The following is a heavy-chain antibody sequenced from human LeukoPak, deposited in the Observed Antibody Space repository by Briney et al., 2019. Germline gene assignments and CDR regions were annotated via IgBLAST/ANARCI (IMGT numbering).Heavy chain of an antibody. J-gene: IGHJ6*02. Sequence: ASVTVSCKASGYTFTGYYIHWMRQAPGQGLEWMGRINPSSGGTNYAQKFQGTVTMTRDTSISTAYMELSRLRSDDTAVYYCARKPEGMDVWGQGTTVTVSS. D-gene: IGHD1-14*01. V-gene: IGHV1-2*06. CDR1: GYTFTGYY. CDR3: ARKPEGMDV. CDR2: INPSSGGT.